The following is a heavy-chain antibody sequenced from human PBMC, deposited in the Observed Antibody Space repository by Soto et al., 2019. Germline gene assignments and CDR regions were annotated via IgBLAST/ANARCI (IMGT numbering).Heavy chain of an antibody. Sequence: ASETLSLTYAVYGGSFSGYYWSWIRQPPGKGLEWIGYIYYSGSTNYNPSLKSRVTISVDTSKNQFSLKLSSVTAADTSVYYCARRYGGNFDYWGRGTLVTVSS. J-gene: IGHJ4*02. D-gene: IGHD3-16*01. CDR2: IYYSGST. CDR1: GGSFSGYY. V-gene: IGHV4-59*01. CDR3: ARRYGGNFDY.